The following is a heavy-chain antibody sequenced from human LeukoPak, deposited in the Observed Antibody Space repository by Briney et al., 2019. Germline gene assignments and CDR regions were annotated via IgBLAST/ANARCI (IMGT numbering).Heavy chain of an antibody. CDR1: GGSISSGGYY. V-gene: IGHV4-31*03. CDR3: ARGGFYGDYFY. J-gene: IGHJ4*02. Sequence: SQTLSLTCTVSGGSISSGGYYCSWIRQHPGKGLEWIGYIHYSGSTYYNPSLKSRVTISVDTSKNQFSLKLSSVTAADTAVYYCARGGFYGDYFYWGQGTLVTVSS. D-gene: IGHD4-17*01. CDR2: IHYSGST.